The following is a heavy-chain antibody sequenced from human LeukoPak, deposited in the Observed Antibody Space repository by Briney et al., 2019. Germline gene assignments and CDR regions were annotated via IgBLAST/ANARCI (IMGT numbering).Heavy chain of an antibody. CDR2: ISYDGNNQ. CDR3: AKRDYFGSVDSYYAMDV. V-gene: IGHV3-30*18. J-gene: IGHJ6*02. D-gene: IGHD3-10*01. Sequence: PGGSLRLSCAASGFTFSSYGMHWVRQAPGKGLEWVAVISYDGNNQYYGDSVKGRFTISRDNSKNTLYLQMNSLGAEDTAVYYCAKRDYFGSVDSYYAMDVWGQVTTVTVSS. CDR1: GFTFSSYG.